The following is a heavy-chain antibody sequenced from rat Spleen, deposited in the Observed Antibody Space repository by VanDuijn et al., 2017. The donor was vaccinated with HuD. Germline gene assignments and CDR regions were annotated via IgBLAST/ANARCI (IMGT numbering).Heavy chain of an antibody. J-gene: IGHJ2*01. D-gene: IGHD1-2*01. CDR1: GFTFTNYY. Sequence: EVKLVESGGGLVQPGRSMKLSCAASGFTFTNYYMAWVRQAPTKGLEWVVSISTGGGNTYYRDSVKGRFTISRDNAKSALYLQMDSLRSEETATYYCARLDYNSNYIYYFDHWGQGVMVTVSS. CDR2: ISTGGGNT. CDR3: ARLDYNSNYIYYFDH. V-gene: IGHV5S11*01.